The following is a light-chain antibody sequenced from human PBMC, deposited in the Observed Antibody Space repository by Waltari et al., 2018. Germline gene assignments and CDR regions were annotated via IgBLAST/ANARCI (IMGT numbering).Light chain of an antibody. V-gene: IGKV3-20*01. CDR1: QSVSKY. Sequence: EDVLTQSPGTLSLSPGERATLSCRASQSVSKYLAWYQQRPGQAPRLLIYAASTRATGIPDRFSGSGYGTDFSLTISRLEPEDFAVYYCQSHERLPATFGQGTKVEIK. CDR3: QSHERLPAT. CDR2: AAS. J-gene: IGKJ1*01.